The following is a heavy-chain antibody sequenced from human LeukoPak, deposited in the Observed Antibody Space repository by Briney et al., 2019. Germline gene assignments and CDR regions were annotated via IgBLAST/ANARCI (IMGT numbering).Heavy chain of an antibody. CDR3: AKGAGGFSYYNWFDP. J-gene: IGHJ5*02. V-gene: IGHV4-39*07. D-gene: IGHD5-18*01. CDR1: GFTFSSYA. Sequence: PGGSLRLSCAASGFTFSSYAMTWVRQAPGKGLEWIGSIYYSGTTHYNPSLESRVTISVDTSKNQFSLKLASVTAADTAIYYCAKGAGGFSYYNWFDPWGQGTLVTVSS. CDR2: IYYSGTT.